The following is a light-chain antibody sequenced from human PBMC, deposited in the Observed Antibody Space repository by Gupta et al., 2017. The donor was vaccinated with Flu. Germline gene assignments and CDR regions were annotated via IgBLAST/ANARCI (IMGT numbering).Light chain of an antibody. J-gene: IGLJ3*02. V-gene: IGLV2-14*01. CDR2: EVS. CDR3: SSYTSSSTWV. CDR1: SSDVGGYNY. Sequence: QSALTQPASVSGSPGQSITISCTGTSSDVGGYNYVSWYQQHPGKPPKLMIYEVSKRPSVVSNRFSGSKSGNTASLTISGLQAEDEADYYCSSYTSSSTWVFGGGTKLTVL.